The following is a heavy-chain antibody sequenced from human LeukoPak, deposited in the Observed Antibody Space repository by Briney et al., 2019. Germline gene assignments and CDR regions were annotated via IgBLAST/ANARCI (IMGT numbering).Heavy chain of an antibody. J-gene: IGHJ4*02. V-gene: IGHV4-61*02. D-gene: IGHD6-6*01. CDR2: IYTSGSA. CDR3: AREGQQLVPPFDY. Sequence: IGRIYTSGSANYNPSLESRVTISVDTSKNQFSLKLTSLIAADTAVYYCAREGQQLVPPFDYWGQGTLVTVSS.